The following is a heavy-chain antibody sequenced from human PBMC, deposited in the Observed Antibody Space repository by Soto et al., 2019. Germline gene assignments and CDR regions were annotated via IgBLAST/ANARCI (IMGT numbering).Heavy chain of an antibody. CDR2: INHSGST. J-gene: IGHJ5*02. Sequence: PSETLSLTCAVYGGSFSGYYWSWIRQPPGKGLEWIGEINHSGSTNYNPSLKSRVTISVDTSKNQFSLKLSSVTAADTAVYYCSRGQRFSDSFAPWGQRPLVT. V-gene: IGHV4-34*01. CDR1: GGSFSGYY. D-gene: IGHD3-3*01. CDR3: SRGQRFSDSFAP.